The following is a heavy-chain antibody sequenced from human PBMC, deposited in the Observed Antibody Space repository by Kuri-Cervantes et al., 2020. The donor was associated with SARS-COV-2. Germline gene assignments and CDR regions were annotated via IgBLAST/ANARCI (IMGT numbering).Heavy chain of an antibody. CDR1: SVSISSYY. CDR2: MHPSGST. V-gene: IGHV4-4*07. Sequence: SETLSLTCTVSSVSISSYYWIWIRRSAGKGLEWIGRMHPSGSTNYNPSLKSRVTMSIDTSKSQFSLNLTSVTAADTAVYFCAKGRARLYYAIDVWGRGTTVTVSS. CDR3: AKGRARLYYAIDV. D-gene: IGHD3-16*01. J-gene: IGHJ6*02.